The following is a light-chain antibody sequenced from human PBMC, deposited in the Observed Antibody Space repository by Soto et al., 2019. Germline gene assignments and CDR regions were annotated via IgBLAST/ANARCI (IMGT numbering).Light chain of an antibody. V-gene: IGKV3-11*01. J-gene: IGKJ3*01. CDR3: QQRSNWSDFT. CDR2: DAP. CDR1: QSVDTY. Sequence: IVLTQSPATLSLSPGERATLSCRASQSVDTYLAWYQQKPGQAPRLLIYDAPNRATGIPARFSGSGSGTDFTLTISSLEPEDFAVYYCQQRSNWSDFTFGPGTKVDIK.